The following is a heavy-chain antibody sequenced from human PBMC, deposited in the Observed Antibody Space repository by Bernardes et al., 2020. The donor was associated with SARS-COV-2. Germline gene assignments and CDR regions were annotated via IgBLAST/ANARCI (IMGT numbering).Heavy chain of an antibody. CDR1: GFTFSSYE. D-gene: IGHD4-17*01. J-gene: IGHJ6*02. CDR3: ARYYGDYPSWYYGMDV. CDR2: ISSSGSTI. Sequence: GGSLRLSCAASGFTFSSYEMNWVRQAPGKGLEWVSYISSSGSTIYYTDSVKGRFTISRDNAKNSLYLQMNSLRVEDTAVYYCARYYGDYPSWYYGMDVWGQGTTVTVSS. V-gene: IGHV3-48*03.